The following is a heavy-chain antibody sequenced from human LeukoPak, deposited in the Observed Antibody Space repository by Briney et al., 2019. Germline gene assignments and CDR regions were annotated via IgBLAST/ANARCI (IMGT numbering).Heavy chain of an antibody. CDR1: GYTFTNHW. V-gene: IGHV5-51*01. Sequence: GESLQISCKGSGYTFTNHWIGWVRQMPGKGLEYMGIIYPGDSDTRYSPSFQGQVTISVDKSITTAYLQWSSLKASDTAMYFCARRPLRSSGYYFDYWGQGTLVTVSS. J-gene: IGHJ4*02. D-gene: IGHD3-22*01. CDR3: ARRPLRSSGYYFDY. CDR2: IYPGDSDT.